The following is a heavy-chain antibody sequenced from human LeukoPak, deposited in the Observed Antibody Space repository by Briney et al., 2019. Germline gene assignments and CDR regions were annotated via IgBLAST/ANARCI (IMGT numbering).Heavy chain of an antibody. CDR3: ARGAPRITGTRRWFDP. D-gene: IGHD1-7*01. CDR1: GYTFTGYY. J-gene: IGHJ5*02. Sequence: ASVKVSCKASGYTFTGYYMHWVRQAPGQGLEWMGWINPNSGGTNYAQKFQGRVTMTRDTSISTAYMELSRLRSDDTAVYYWARGAPRITGTRRWFDPWGQGTLVTVSS. CDR2: INPNSGGT. V-gene: IGHV1-2*02.